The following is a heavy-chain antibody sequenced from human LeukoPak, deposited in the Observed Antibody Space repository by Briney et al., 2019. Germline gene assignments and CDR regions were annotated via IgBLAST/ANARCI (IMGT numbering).Heavy chain of an antibody. V-gene: IGHV3-30*03. CDR2: ISYDETDK. J-gene: IGHJ6*03. CDR1: GPSLSNYG. Sequence: GGSLRLSCAASGPSLSNYGIHWVRQAPGKGLEWVAFISYDETDKYYADSVKGRFTISSDNSKSTLFLQMNSLRVEDTAVYYCASRVNCSSTSCYSRRPYYYYMDVWGKGTTVTVSS. D-gene: IGHD2-2*02. CDR3: ASRVNCSSTSCYSRRPYYYYMDV.